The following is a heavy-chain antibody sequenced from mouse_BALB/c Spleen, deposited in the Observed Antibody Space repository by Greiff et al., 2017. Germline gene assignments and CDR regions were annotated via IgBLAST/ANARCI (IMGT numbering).Heavy chain of an antibody. CDR1: GFTFSSFG. CDR2: ISSGSSTI. V-gene: IGHV5-17*02. D-gene: IGHD1-1*02. J-gene: IGHJ4*01. CDR3: ARPYGYYAMDY. Sequence: EVHLVESGGGLVQPGGSRKLSCAASGFTFSSFGMHWVRQAPEKGLEWVAYISSGSSTIYYADTVKGRFTISRDNPKNTLFLQMTSLRSEDTAMYYCARPYGYYAMDYWGQGTSVTVSS.